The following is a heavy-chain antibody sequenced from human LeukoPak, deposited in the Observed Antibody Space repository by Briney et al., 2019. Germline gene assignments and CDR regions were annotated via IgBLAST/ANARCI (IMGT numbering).Heavy chain of an antibody. CDR3: ARDGHYDYVWGSYRRGYMDV. CDR1: GYSISSGYY. Sequence: SETLSLTCTVSGYSISSGYYWGWIRQPPGKGLEWIGYIYYSGSTNYNPSLKSRVTISVDTSKNQFSLKLSSVTAADTAVYYCARDGHYDYVWGSYRRGYMDVWGKGTTVTVSS. V-gene: IGHV4-61*01. J-gene: IGHJ6*03. CDR2: IYYSGST. D-gene: IGHD3-16*02.